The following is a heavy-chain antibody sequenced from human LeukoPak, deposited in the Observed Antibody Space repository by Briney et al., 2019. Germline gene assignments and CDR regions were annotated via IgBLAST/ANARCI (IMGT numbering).Heavy chain of an antibody. V-gene: IGHV3-30*04. CDR2: ISYDGSNK. CDR1: GFTFSSYA. J-gene: IGHJ4*02. Sequence: GGSLRLSCAVSGFTFSSYAMHWVRQAPGKGLEWVAVISYDGSNKYYADSVKGRFTISRDNSKNTLYLQMNSLRAEDTAVYYCARDLYSSGWPFDYWGQGTLVTVSS. CDR3: ARDLYSSGWPFDY. D-gene: IGHD6-19*01.